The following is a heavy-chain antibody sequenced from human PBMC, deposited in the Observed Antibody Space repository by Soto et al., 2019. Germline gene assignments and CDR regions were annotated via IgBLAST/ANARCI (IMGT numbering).Heavy chain of an antibody. D-gene: IGHD3-22*01. CDR2: IIPIFGTA. CDR3: ARGSRSYYYDSSGYPTPGAFDI. V-gene: IGHV1-69*13. CDR1: GCTFSSYA. J-gene: IGHJ3*02. Sequence: AASVKVSCKASGCTFSSYAISWVRQAPGQGLEWMGGIIPIFGTANYAQKFQGRVTITADESTSTAYMELSSLRSEDTAVYYCARGSRSYYYDSSGYPTPGAFDIWGQGTMVTVSS.